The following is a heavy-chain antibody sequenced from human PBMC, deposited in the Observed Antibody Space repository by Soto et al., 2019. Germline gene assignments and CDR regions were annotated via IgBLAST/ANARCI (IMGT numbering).Heavy chain of an antibody. CDR3: AHLPDYDISTGYHDFDY. Sequence: ASVKVSCKVSGYTLTELSMHWVRQAPGKGLEWMGGFDPEDGETIYAQKFQGRVTMTEDTSTDTAYMDLSSLRSEDTAVYYCAHLPDYDISTGYHDFDYWGQGTLVTVSS. CDR2: FDPEDGET. CDR1: GYTLTELS. J-gene: IGHJ4*02. D-gene: IGHD3-9*01. V-gene: IGHV1-24*01.